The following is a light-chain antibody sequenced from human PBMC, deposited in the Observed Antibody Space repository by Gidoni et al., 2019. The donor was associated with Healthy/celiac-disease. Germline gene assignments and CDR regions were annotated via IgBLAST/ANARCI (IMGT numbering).Light chain of an antibody. CDR1: QSINDNY. CDR2: GAS. V-gene: IGKV3-20*01. J-gene: IGKJ1*01. Sequence: EIVLTQSPGTLSLSPGERATLSCRASQSINDNYLAWYQQKPGQAPRLIIYGASSRAAGIPDRFSGSGSGTDFTLTVARLEPEDFAVYYCQQYDSSPWTFGQGTKVEIK. CDR3: QQYDSSPWT.